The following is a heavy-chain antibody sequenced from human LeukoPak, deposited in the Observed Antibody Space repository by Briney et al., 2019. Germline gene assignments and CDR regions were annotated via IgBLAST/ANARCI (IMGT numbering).Heavy chain of an antibody. Sequence: PSETLSLTCTVSGDSISTYYWSWIRQPPGKGLEWIGYIYYSGSTNYNPSLKSRITISVDTSKNQFSLKLSSVTAADTAVYYCARSNHQYFDYWGQGILVTVSS. CDR1: GDSISTYY. D-gene: IGHD1-14*01. CDR2: IYYSGST. CDR3: ARSNHQYFDY. V-gene: IGHV4-59*01. J-gene: IGHJ4*02.